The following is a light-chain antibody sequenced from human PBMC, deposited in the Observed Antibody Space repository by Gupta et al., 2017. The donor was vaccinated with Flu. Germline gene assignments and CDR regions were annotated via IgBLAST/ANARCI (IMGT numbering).Light chain of an antibody. CDR1: QGIGTY. CDR3: QQLNSYPIT. V-gene: IGKV1-9*01. J-gene: IGKJ5*01. CDR2: AAS. Sequence: GDRVTITCRASQGIGTYLAWYHQKPGKVPKLLIYAASILQSGVPSRFSGSGYGTEFTLTISSLQPEDFATYFCQQLNSYPITFGQGTRLEIK.